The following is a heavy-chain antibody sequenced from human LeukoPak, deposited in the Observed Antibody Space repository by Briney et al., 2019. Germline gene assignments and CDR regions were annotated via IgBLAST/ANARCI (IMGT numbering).Heavy chain of an antibody. V-gene: IGHV3-23*01. CDR1: GFTFSSYA. Sequence: GGSLRLSCATSGFTFSSYAMSWVRQAPGRGLEWVSAISGNGVSTYYADSVKGRFTISRDNSKNTLYLQMNSLRAEDTAVYYCAKAPLSYDSSGPFDYWGQGTLVTVSS. CDR3: AKAPLSYDSSGPFDY. J-gene: IGHJ4*02. D-gene: IGHD3-22*01. CDR2: ISGNGVST.